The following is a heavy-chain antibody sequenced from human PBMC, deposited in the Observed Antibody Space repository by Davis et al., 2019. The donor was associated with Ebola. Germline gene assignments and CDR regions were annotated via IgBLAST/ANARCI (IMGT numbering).Heavy chain of an antibody. Sequence: GESLKISCAASGFTFSSYAMHWVRQAPGKGLEWVAVISYDGSNKYYADSVKGRFTISRDNSKNTLYLQMNSRRAEDTALYYCASGDGRGRSYDMDVWGQGTTVTVSS. D-gene: IGHD3/OR15-3a*01. J-gene: IGHJ6*02. CDR2: ISYDGSNK. CDR1: GFTFSSYA. CDR3: ASGDGRGRSYDMDV. V-gene: IGHV3-30*04.